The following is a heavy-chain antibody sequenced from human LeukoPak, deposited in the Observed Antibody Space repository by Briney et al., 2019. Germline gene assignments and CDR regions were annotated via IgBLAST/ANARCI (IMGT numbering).Heavy chain of an antibody. J-gene: IGHJ4*02. Sequence: GGSLRLSCAASGFTFSSYAMSWVRRAPGKGLEWVSAISGSGGSTYYADSVKGRFTISRDNSKNTLYLQMNSLRAEDTAVYYCARISSIAAFIDYWGQGTLVTVSS. V-gene: IGHV3-23*01. CDR3: ARISSIAAFIDY. D-gene: IGHD6-6*01. CDR2: ISGSGGST. CDR1: GFTFSSYA.